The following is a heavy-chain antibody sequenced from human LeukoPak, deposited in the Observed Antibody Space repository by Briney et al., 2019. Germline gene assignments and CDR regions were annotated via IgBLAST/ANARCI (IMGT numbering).Heavy chain of an antibody. D-gene: IGHD2-15*01. J-gene: IGHJ6*02. V-gene: IGHV4-59*01. CDR1: GVSISSYY. Sequence: SETLSLTCTVSGVSISSYYWSWIRQPPGKGLEWIGYIYYSGSTNYNPSLKSRVTISVDTSKNQLSVKLSSVTAADTAVYYCARLLTGSFYGMDVWGQGTTVTVSS. CDR2: IYYSGST. CDR3: ARLLTGSFYGMDV.